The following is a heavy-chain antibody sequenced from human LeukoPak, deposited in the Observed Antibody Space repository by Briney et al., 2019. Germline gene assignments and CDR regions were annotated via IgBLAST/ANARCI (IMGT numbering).Heavy chain of an antibody. CDR2: ISYDGSNK. J-gene: IGHJ4*02. D-gene: IGHD3-3*01. CDR1: GFTFSSYS. CDR3: AKDYDFWSSGYFDY. Sequence: GGSLRLSCAASGFTFSSYSMNWVRQAPGKGLEWVAVISYDGSNKYYADSVKGRFTISRDNSKNTLYLQMNSLRAEDTAVYYCAKDYDFWSSGYFDYWGQGTLVTVSS. V-gene: IGHV3-30*18.